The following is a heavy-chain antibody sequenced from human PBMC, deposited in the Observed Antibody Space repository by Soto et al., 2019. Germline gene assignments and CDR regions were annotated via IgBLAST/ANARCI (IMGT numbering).Heavy chain of an antibody. V-gene: IGHV4-39*01. J-gene: IGHJ6*02. CDR3: ARRRSDYYDSSAEEGRDV. D-gene: IGHD3-22*01. CDR2: IYYSGST. Sequence: PSETLSLTCTVSGGSISSSSYYWGWIRQPPGKGLEWIGSIYYSGSTYYNPSLNSRVTISVDTSKNQFSLKLRSVAAADTAVSYCARRRSDYYDSSAEEGRDVWGQGTTVTVSS. CDR1: GGSISSSSYY.